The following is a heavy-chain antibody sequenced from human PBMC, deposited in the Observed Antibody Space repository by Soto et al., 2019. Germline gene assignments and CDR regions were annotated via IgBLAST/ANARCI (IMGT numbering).Heavy chain of an antibody. V-gene: IGHV4-4*07. J-gene: IGHJ5*02. Sequence: PSETLSLTCTVSGGSISSYYWSWIRQPAGKGLEWIGRIYTSGSTNYNPSLKSRVTMSVDTSKNQFSLKLSSVTAADTAVYYCVRSGSGSGSYYRNWFDPWGQGTLVTVSS. CDR2: IYTSGST. CDR1: GGSISSYY. CDR3: VRSGSGSGSYYRNWFDP. D-gene: IGHD3-10*01.